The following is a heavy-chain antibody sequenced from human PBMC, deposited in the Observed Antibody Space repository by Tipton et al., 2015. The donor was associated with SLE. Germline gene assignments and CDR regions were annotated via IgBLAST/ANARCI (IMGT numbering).Heavy chain of an antibody. CDR3: ARPGEAYSWDAFDI. Sequence: TLSLTCAVYGGSFSGYYWSWIRQPPGKGLEWIGEINHSGSTNYNPSLKSRVTISVDTSKNQFSLRLSSVTAADTAVYYCARPGEAYSWDAFDIWGQGTMVTVSS. CDR2: INHSGST. V-gene: IGHV4-34*01. J-gene: IGHJ3*02. D-gene: IGHD2-21*01. CDR1: GGSFSGYY.